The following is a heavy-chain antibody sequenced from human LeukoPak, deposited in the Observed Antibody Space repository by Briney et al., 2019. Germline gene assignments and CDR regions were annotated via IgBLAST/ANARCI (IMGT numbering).Heavy chain of an antibody. Sequence: ASETLSLTCAVYGGSFSGYYWSWIRQPPGKGLEWIGYIYYSGSTNYNPSLKSRVTISVDTSKNQFSLKLSSVTAADTAVYYCARSHPPAYSSSWFRSFDIWGQGTMVTVSS. CDR3: ARSHPPAYSSSWFRSFDI. CDR1: GGSFSGYY. J-gene: IGHJ3*02. CDR2: IYYSGST. V-gene: IGHV4-59*01. D-gene: IGHD6-13*01.